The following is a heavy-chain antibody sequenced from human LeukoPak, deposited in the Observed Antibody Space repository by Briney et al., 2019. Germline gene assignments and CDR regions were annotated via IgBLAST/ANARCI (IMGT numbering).Heavy chain of an antibody. V-gene: IGHV3-73*01. CDR3: TRTVVPAGGEVWYYYYMDV. Sequence: GGSLRLSCAASGFTFSGSAMHWVRQASGKGLEWVGRIRSKANSYATAYAASVKGRFTISRDDSKNTAYLQMNSLKTEDTAVYYCTRTVVPAGGEVWYYYYMDVWGKGTTVTVSS. D-gene: IGHD2-2*01. CDR1: GFTFSGSA. J-gene: IGHJ6*03. CDR2: IRSKANSYAT.